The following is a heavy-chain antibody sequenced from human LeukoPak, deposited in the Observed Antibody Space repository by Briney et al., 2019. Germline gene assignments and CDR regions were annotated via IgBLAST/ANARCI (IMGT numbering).Heavy chain of an antibody. V-gene: IGHV4-61*02. CDR3: ARVFRIFGGVNYYYYMDV. J-gene: IGHJ6*03. D-gene: IGHD3-3*01. Sequence: PSETLSLTCTVSGGSISSGSYYWSWIRQPAGKGLEWIGRIYTSGSTNYNPSLKSRVTISVDTSRNQFSLKLSSVTAADTAVYYCARVFRIFGGVNYYYYMDVWGKGTTVTVSS. CDR1: GGSISSGSYY. CDR2: IYTSGST.